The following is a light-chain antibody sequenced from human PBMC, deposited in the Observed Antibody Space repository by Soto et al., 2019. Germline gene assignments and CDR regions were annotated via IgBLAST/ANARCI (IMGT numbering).Light chain of an antibody. Sequence: TQSPSSLSASVGDRVTITCRASQGISSALAWYQQKPGQAPRLLIYGASTRATGIPARFSGSGSGTEFTLTISSLQSEDFAVYYCQQYNNWPPTTFGQGTKLEIK. J-gene: IGKJ2*01. CDR3: QQYNNWPPTT. V-gene: IGKV3-15*01. CDR1: QGISSA. CDR2: GAS.